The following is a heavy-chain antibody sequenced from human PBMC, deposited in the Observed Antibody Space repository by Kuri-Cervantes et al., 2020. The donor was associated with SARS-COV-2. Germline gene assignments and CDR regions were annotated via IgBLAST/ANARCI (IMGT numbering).Heavy chain of an antibody. J-gene: IGHJ4*02. D-gene: IGHD5-24*01. V-gene: IGHV3-23*01. CDR2: IGSYGVTT. Sequence: ETLSLTCAASGFTFSSYDMSWVRQAPGKGLEWVAGIGSYGVTTYYADSVKGRFAVSRDNSKNTLSLQMNSLRAEDTAAYYCGKEGGHNEIDYWGQGTLVTVSS. CDR3: GKEGGHNEIDY. CDR1: GFTFSSYD.